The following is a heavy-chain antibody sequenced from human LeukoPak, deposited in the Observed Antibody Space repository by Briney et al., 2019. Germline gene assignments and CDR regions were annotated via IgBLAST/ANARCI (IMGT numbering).Heavy chain of an antibody. Sequence: GGSLRLSCAASGFTFSDYYMSWIRQAPGKGLEWVSYMSSSGSTIYYADSVKGRFTISRDNAKNSLYLQMNSLRAEDTAVYYCARGDIVVVPAAMDYWGQGTLVTVSS. J-gene: IGHJ4*02. CDR3: ARGDIVVVPAAMDY. CDR2: MSSSGSTI. V-gene: IGHV3-11*04. CDR1: GFTFSDYY. D-gene: IGHD2-2*01.